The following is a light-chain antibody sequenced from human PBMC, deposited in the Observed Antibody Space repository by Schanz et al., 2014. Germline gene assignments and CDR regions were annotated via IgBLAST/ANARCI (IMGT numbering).Light chain of an antibody. CDR3: QQYYNTPFT. V-gene: IGKV4-1*01. CDR1: QSVLYTSDSKNY. J-gene: IGKJ3*01. CDR2: WAS. Sequence: DIVMTQSPDSLPVSLGERATINCKSSQSVLYTSDSKNYLAWYQHKPGQPPKLLISWASTRESGVPDRFTGSGSGTDFTLTISSLQAEDVAVYYCQQYYNTPFTFGPGTKVDIK.